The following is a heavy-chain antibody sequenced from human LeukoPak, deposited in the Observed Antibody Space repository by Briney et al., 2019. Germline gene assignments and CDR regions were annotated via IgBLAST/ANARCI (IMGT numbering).Heavy chain of an antibody. CDR1: GFTFSSYA. Sequence: QPGGSLRLSCAASGFTFSSYAMSWVRQAPGKGLEWVSTISGSGGSTYYADSVKSRFTISRDNSKNTLYLQMNSLRAEDTAVYYCARDGNDAFDIWGQGTMVTVSS. CDR2: ISGSGGST. CDR3: ARDGNDAFDI. J-gene: IGHJ3*02. V-gene: IGHV3-23*01. D-gene: IGHD1-26*01.